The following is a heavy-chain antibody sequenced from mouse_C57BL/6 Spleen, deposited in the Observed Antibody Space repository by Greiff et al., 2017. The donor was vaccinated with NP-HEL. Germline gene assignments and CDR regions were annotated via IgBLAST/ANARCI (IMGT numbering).Heavy chain of an antibody. V-gene: IGHV1-74*01. D-gene: IGHD3-2*02. CDR1: GYTFTSYW. J-gene: IGHJ4*01. CDR3: AIRSGNYYAMDY. Sequence: QVHVKQPGAELVKPGASVKVSCKASGYTFTSYWMHWVKQRPGQGLEWIGRIHPSDSDTNYNQKFKGKATLTVDKSSSTAYMQLSSLTSEDSAVYYCAIRSGNYYAMDYWGQGTSVTVSS. CDR2: IHPSDSDT.